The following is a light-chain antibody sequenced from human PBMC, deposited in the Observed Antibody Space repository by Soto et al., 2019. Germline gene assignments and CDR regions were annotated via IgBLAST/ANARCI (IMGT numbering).Light chain of an antibody. Sequence: EIVLTQSPATLSLSPGEGASLSCRASQNISTYLAWYQQRPGQVPRLLIYGVSKRAPVIPARFSGSGSGTDFTLTISRLEPEDFAVYYCQQYGDSPWTFGQGTKVEIK. J-gene: IGKJ1*01. CDR1: QNISTY. V-gene: IGKV3-11*01. CDR2: GVS. CDR3: QQYGDSPWT.